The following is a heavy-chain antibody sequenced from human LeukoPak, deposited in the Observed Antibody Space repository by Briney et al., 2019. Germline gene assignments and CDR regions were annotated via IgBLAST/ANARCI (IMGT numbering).Heavy chain of an antibody. CDR3: ARDEDSAYGSGSYLS. D-gene: IGHD3-10*01. CDR1: GGSISGYY. Sequence: SETLSLTCTVSGGSISGYYWSWIRQPPGKGLEWIGYLYYSGSTNYNPSLKSRVTISVDTPKNQFSLKLSSVTAADTAVYYCARDEDSAYGSGSYLSWGQGTLVTVSS. J-gene: IGHJ5*02. V-gene: IGHV4-59*01. CDR2: LYYSGST.